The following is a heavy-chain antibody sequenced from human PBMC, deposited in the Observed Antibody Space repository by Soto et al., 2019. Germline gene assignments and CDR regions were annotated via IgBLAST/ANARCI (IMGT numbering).Heavy chain of an antibody. CDR1: GYTFTSYD. V-gene: IGHV1-8*01. J-gene: IGHJ4*02. Sequence: QVQLVQSGAEVKKPGASVKVSCKASGYTFTSYDFNRVRQATGQGLEWLGWMNPNSGTTGYAQRFQGRVTMTRNTAISTAYMELSSLRSEDTAMYYCARVACTGGRCYYDYWGQGTLVTVSS. D-gene: IGHD2-8*02. CDR2: MNPNSGTT. CDR3: ARVACTGGRCYYDY.